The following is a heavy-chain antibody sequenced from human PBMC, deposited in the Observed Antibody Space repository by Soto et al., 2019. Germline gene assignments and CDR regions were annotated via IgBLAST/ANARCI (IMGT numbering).Heavy chain of an antibody. CDR3: ARPGDYPNSFDS. V-gene: IGHV3-23*01. CDR1: GFTFSSYA. J-gene: IGHJ4*02. D-gene: IGHD4-17*01. CDR2: ISGSGGST. Sequence: GGSLRLSCAASGFTFSSYAMSWVRQAPGKGLEWVSAISGSGGSTYYADSVKGQVTISADKSISTAYLQWSSLKASDTAMYYRARPGDYPNSFDSGGRGTLVTVSS.